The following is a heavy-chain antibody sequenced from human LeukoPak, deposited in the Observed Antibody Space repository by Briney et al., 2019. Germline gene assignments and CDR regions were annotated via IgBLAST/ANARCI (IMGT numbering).Heavy chain of an antibody. CDR3: ARHSKGGCSNPDY. J-gene: IGHJ4*02. CDR2: IYPGDSDI. V-gene: IGHV5-51*01. Sequence: GESLKISCKGSGYIFTNYWIGWVRQMPGKGLEWMGIIYPGDSDIRYSPSFQGQVTISADKSISTAYLQWSSLKASDTAMYYCARHSKGGCSNPDYWGQGTLVTVSS. CDR1: GYIFTNYW. D-gene: IGHD4-11*01.